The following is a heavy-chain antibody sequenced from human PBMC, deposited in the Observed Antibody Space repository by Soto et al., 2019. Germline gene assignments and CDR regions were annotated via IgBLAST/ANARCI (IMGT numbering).Heavy chain of an antibody. J-gene: IGHJ4*02. CDR1: GFTFSNAW. CDR2: IKSKTDGGTT. D-gene: IGHD6-6*01. Sequence: GGSLRLSCAASGFTFSNAWMSWVRQAPGKGLEWVGRIKSKTDGGTTDYAAPVKGRFTISRDDSKNTLYLQMNSLKTEDTAVYYCTPRIAAGVYFDYWGQGTLVTVSS. V-gene: IGHV3-15*01. CDR3: TPRIAAGVYFDY.